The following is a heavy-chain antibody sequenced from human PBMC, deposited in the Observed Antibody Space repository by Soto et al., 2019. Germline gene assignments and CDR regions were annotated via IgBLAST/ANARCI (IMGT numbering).Heavy chain of an antibody. D-gene: IGHD2-2*01. CDR1: GGSISSYY. Sequence: PSETLSLTCTVSGGSISSYYWSWIRQPAGKGLEWIGRIYTSGSTNYNPSLKSRVTMSVDTSKNQFSLKLSSVTAADTAVYYCARCIVVVPAAKGWFDPWGQGTLVTV. J-gene: IGHJ5*02. V-gene: IGHV4-4*07. CDR3: ARCIVVVPAAKGWFDP. CDR2: IYTSGST.